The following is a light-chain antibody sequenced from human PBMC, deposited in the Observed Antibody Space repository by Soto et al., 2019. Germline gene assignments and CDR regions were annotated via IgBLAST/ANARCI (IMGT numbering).Light chain of an antibody. CDR1: SGHSSYA. CDR3: QTWGTGIRV. CDR2: LNSDGSH. V-gene: IGLV4-69*01. J-gene: IGLJ3*02. Sequence: QSVLTQSPSASASLGALVKLTCTLSSGHSSYAIAWHQQQPEKGPRYLMKLNSDGSHSKGDGIPDRFSGSSSGAERYLTISSLQSEDEADYYRQTWGTGIRVFGGGTKLTVL.